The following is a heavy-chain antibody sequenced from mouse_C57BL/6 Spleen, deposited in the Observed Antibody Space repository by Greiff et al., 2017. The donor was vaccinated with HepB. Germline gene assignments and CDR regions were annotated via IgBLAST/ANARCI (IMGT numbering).Heavy chain of an antibody. CDR1: GYTFTSYG. CDR2: IYPRSGNT. V-gene: IGHV1-81*01. D-gene: IGHD2-5*01. J-gene: IGHJ2*01. Sequence: QVQLQQSGAELARPGASVKLSCKASGYTFTSYGISWVKQRTGQGLEWIGEIYPRSGNTYYNEKFKGKATLTADKSSSTAYMELRSLTSEDSAVYFCARVNYSNYRDYWGQGTTLTVSS. CDR3: ARVNYSNYRDY.